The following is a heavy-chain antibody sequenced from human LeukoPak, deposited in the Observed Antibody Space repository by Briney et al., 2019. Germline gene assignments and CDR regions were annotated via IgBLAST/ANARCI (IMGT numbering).Heavy chain of an antibody. CDR1: GYTFTGYY. Sequence: ASVMVSCKASGYTFTGYYMHWVRQAPGQGLEWMGWINPNSGGTNYAQKFQGRVTMTRDTSISTAYMELSRLRSDDTAVYYCARVLRGIAAAGTRWFDPWGQGTLVTVSS. CDR3: ARVLRGIAAAGTRWFDP. D-gene: IGHD6-13*01. J-gene: IGHJ5*02. V-gene: IGHV1-2*02. CDR2: INPNSGGT.